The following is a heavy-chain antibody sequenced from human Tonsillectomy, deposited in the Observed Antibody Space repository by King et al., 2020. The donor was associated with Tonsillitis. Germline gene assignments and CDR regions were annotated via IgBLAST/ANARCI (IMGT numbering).Heavy chain of an antibody. CDR3: ATGGTMDTPIDFDY. J-gene: IGHJ4*02. CDR2: INWNGGST. Sequence: VQLVESGGGVVRPGGSLRLSCAASGFTFDDYGMSWVRQAPEKGLEWVSGINWNGGSTSYADSVKGRFTISRDNAKNSLYLQVNSLRAEDTALYHCATGGTMDTPIDFDYWGQGTLVTVSS. V-gene: IGHV3-20*01. CDR1: GFTFDDYG. D-gene: IGHD5-18*01.